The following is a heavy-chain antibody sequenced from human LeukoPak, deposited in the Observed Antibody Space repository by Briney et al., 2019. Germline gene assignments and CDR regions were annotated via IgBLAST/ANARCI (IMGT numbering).Heavy chain of an antibody. V-gene: IGHV5-51*01. Sequence: GESLKISCKGSGYSFTSYWIGWVRQMPGKGLEWIGIIYPGDSDTRYSPSLQGEVTISADKSISTAYLQWISLKASDTAMYYCARRGRWFGTPSRGYYYMDVWGKGTTVTVAS. CDR3: ARRGRWFGTPSRGYYYMDV. D-gene: IGHD3-10*01. CDR1: GYSFTSYW. J-gene: IGHJ6*03. CDR2: IYPGDSDT.